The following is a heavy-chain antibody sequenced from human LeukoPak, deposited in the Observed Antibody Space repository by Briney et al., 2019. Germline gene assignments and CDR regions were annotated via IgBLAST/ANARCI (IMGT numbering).Heavy chain of an antibody. D-gene: IGHD3-3*01. CDR3: ARVEGDFWSGYYFDS. V-gene: IGHV4-59*11. CDR2: VYYSGST. CDR1: GDSISSHY. J-gene: IGHJ4*02. Sequence: SETLSLTCSVSGDSISSHYWSWIRQPPGKGLERVGYVYYSGSTNYNPSLKSRVTISVDTSKNQFSLRLSSVTAADTAVYYCARVEGDFWSGYYFDSWGQGTLVTVSS.